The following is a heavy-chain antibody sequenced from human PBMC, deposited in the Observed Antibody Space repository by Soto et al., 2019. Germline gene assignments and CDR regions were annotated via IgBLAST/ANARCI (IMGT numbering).Heavy chain of an antibody. V-gene: IGHV4-59*11. CDR2: IYYSGST. Sequence: SETLSLTCTVSGGSISSHYWSWIRQPPGKGLEWIGYIYYSGSTNYNPSLKSRVTISVDTSKNQFSLKLSFVTAADTAVYYCAGQRAYYYDSSGYPLPPGYWGQGTLVTVSS. CDR1: GGSISSHY. D-gene: IGHD3-22*01. J-gene: IGHJ4*02. CDR3: AGQRAYYYDSSGYPLPPGY.